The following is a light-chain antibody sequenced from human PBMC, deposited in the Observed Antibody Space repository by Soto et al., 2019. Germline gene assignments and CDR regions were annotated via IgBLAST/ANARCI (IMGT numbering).Light chain of an antibody. CDR2: GAS. CDR1: QSVSSSY. J-gene: IGKJ4*01. CDR3: QQYGSSALT. Sequence: EIVLTQSPGTLSLSPGERATLSCRASQSVSSSYLAWYQQKPGQAPRLLIYGASSRATGIPDRFSGSGSGTDFTITISSLEPEDFAVYYCQQYGSSALTFGGGTKVEIK. V-gene: IGKV3-20*01.